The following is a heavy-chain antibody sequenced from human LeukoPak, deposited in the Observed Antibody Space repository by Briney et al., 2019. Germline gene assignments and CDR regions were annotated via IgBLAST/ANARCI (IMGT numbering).Heavy chain of an antibody. D-gene: IGHD6-13*01. CDR2: IHHSGST. Sequence: SETPSLTCAVSGGSLTTDNWWTWVRQPPGKGLEWIGEIHHSGSTNYNPSLKSRVTISIDKSKDQFSLKLTSVTAADTAVYYCAGRSYSSRWYYFDYWGQGTLVTVSS. CDR1: GGSLTTDNW. J-gene: IGHJ4*02. V-gene: IGHV4-4*02. CDR3: AGRSYSSRWYYFDY.